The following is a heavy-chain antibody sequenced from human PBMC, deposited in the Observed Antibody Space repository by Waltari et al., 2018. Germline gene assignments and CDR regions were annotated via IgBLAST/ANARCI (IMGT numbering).Heavy chain of an antibody. Sequence: EVQLKESGGKVIQPGGSLRLSCEASGFSFSNNAMSWGRQAPGKGVEGVSGRGGNGEYRSYADSVRGRFTISRDNSKNTLYLQMDSLIAEDTAVYFCVKYGFGGVLSHWGQGTLVIVSS. J-gene: IGHJ1*01. CDR2: RGGNGEYR. V-gene: IGHV3-23*01. D-gene: IGHD3-16*01. CDR1: GFSFSNNA. CDR3: VKYGFGGVLSH.